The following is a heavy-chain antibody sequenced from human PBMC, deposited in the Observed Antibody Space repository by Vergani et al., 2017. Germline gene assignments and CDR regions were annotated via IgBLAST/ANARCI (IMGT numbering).Heavy chain of an antibody. CDR3: AKNSSVGFFDN. J-gene: IGHJ4*02. CDR2: VYHSSST. D-gene: IGHD2/OR15-2a*01. CDR1: GDSINTADY. V-gene: IGHV4-38-2*02. Sequence: QVHLQESGPGLVKPSETLSLTCSVSGDSINTADYWGWIRKPPGKGLEWIGSVYHSSSTSYNPSLQSRVTISVDTSKNQFSLNLNSMTAADTAIYYCAKNSSVGFFDNWGQGALVTVSS.